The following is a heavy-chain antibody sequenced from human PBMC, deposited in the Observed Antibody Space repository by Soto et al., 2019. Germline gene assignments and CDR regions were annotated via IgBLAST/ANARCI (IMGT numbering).Heavy chain of an antibody. CDR2: IYHSGST. D-gene: IGHD7-27*01. J-gene: IGHJ5*02. CDR1: GGSISRGGYS. Sequence: SETLSLTCAVSGGSISRGGYSWSWIRQPPGKGLEWIGYIYHSGSTYYNQSLKSRVTISVDRSKNQFSLKLSSVTAADTAVYYCARVPGPWGQGTLVTVSS. CDR3: ARVPGP. V-gene: IGHV4-30-2*01.